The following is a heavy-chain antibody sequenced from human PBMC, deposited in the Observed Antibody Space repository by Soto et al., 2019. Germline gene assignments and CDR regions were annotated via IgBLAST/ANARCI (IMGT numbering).Heavy chain of an antibody. CDR2: IIPLFGTA. CDR3: ARVFEYSSSPARGSYYYYGMDV. V-gene: IGHV1-69*01. D-gene: IGHD6-6*01. Sequence: QVQLVQSGAEVKKPGSSVKVSCKASGGTFSSYAISWVRQAPGQGLEWMGGIIPLFGTANYAQKFQGRVSITADESTNTAYMEMSILRSEDTAVYYCARVFEYSSSPARGSYYYYGMDVWGQGTTVTVSS. J-gene: IGHJ6*02. CDR1: GGTFSSYA.